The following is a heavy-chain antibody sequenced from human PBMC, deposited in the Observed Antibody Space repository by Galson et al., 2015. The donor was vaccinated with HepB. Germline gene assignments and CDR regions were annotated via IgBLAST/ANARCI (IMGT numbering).Heavy chain of an antibody. CDR3: ARDSGYSSSWYGDNWFDP. V-gene: IGHV3-11*06. J-gene: IGHJ5*02. D-gene: IGHD6-13*01. CDR1: GFTFSDYY. Sequence: SLRLSCAASGFTFSDYYMSWIRQAPGKGLEWVSYISSSSSYTNYADSVKGRFTISRDNAKNSLYLQMNSLRAEDTAVYYCARDSGYSSSWYGDNWFDPWGQGTLVTVSS. CDR2: ISSSSSYT.